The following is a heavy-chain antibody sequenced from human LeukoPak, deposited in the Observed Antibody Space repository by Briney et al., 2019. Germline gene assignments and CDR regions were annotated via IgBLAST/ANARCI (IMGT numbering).Heavy chain of an antibody. CDR1: GGSISGYY. D-gene: IGHD5-12*01. J-gene: IGHJ4*02. CDR2: IYYSGST. Sequence: SETLSLTCTVSGGSISGYYWSWIRQPPGKGLEWIGYIYYSGSTNYNPSLKSRVTISVDTSKNQFSLKLSSVTAADTAVYYCARASELNSGYDSAALTTHPDFDYWGQGTLVTVSS. CDR3: ARASELNSGYDSAALTTHPDFDY. V-gene: IGHV4-59*01.